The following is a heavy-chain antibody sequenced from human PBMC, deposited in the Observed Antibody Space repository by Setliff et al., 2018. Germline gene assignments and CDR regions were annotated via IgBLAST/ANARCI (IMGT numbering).Heavy chain of an antibody. V-gene: IGHV3-20*04. J-gene: IGHJ3*02. CDR2: INWNGGRI. Sequence: PGGSLRLSCAASGFTLYDFGMSWGRQAPGKGLEWVSGINWNGGRIGYPNSVKGQFTISRDNSKNTLYLKMNNLRAEDTALYYCARRSATAGQGGFDIWGQGTMVTVSS. D-gene: IGHD6-19*01. CDR1: GFTLYDFG. CDR3: ARRSATAGQGGFDI.